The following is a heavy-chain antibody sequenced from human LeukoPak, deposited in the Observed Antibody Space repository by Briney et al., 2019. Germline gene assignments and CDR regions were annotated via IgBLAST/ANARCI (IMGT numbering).Heavy chain of an antibody. V-gene: IGHV3-23*01. D-gene: IGHD3-10*01. CDR2: ISGSGGST. J-gene: IGHJ4*02. Sequence: GGSLRLSCAASGFTFSSYAMSWVRQAPGKGLEWVSAISGSGGSTYYADSVKGRFTISRDSSKNTLYLQMNSLRAEDTAVYYCAKDPAAIRVGDYWGQGTLVTVSS. CDR3: AKDPAAIRVGDY. CDR1: GFTFSSYA.